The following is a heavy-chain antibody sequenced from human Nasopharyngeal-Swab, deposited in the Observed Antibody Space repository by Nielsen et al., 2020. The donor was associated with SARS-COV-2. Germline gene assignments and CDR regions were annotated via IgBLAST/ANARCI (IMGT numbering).Heavy chain of an antibody. CDR2: ISAYNGNT. V-gene: IGHV1-18*01. J-gene: IGHJ4*02. CDR1: GYTFTSYG. CDR3: ARRSSRDYYDSSGYEDY. D-gene: IGHD3-22*01. Sequence: PSVKVSCKASGYTFTSYGISWVRQAPGQGLEWMGWISAYNGNTNYAQKLQGRVTMTTDTSTSTAYMELRSLRSDDTAVYYCARRSSRDYYDSSGYEDYWGQGTLVTVSS.